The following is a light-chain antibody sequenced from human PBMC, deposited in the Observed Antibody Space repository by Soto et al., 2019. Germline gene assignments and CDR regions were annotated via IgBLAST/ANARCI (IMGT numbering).Light chain of an antibody. CDR1: SSDVGDHNY. V-gene: IGLV2-14*03. CDR2: DVS. J-gene: IGLJ1*01. Sequence: QSALTQPASVSGSPGQSITISCTGTSSDVGDHNYVSWYQQHPGKAPKLMIYDVSIRPSGVSNRFSGSKSGKTASLTISGLQAEDEADYYCASYSSSSTLFVFGIGTKVTVL. CDR3: ASYSSSSTLFV.